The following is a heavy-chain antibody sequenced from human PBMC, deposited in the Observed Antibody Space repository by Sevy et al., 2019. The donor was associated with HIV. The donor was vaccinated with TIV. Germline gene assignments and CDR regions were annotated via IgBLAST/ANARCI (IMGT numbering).Heavy chain of an antibody. J-gene: IGHJ4*02. Sequence: GGSLRLSCAASGFTFSSNWMTWVRQAPGKGLEWVANVKQDMSEKYYADSVKGRFTMSRANAKNLLFLQMNNLRDEDTAVYYCARAQQVTMLVVIGGLYFDLWGQGTLVTVSS. CDR2: VKQDMSEK. CDR1: GFTFSSNW. V-gene: IGHV3-7*04. CDR3: ARAQQVTMLVVIGGLYFDL. D-gene: IGHD3-3*01.